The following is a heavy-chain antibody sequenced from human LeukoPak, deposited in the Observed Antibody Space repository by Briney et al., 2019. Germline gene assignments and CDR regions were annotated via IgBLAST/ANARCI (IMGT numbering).Heavy chain of an antibody. V-gene: IGHV3-23*01. CDR2: ISGSGGST. Sequence: GGSLRLSCAASGFTFSSYSMNWVRQAPGKGLEWVSAISGSGGSTYYADSVKGRFTISRDNSKNTLYLQMNSLRAEDTAVYYCAKHSTGLFFDYWGQGTLVTVSS. CDR3: AKHSTGLFFDY. J-gene: IGHJ4*02. CDR1: GFTFSSYS. D-gene: IGHD1-1*01.